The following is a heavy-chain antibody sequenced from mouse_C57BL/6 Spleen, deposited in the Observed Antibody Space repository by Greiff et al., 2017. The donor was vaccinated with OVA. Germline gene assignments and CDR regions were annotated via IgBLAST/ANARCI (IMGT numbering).Heavy chain of an antibody. J-gene: IGHJ2*01. Sequence: EVQLVESGGGLVQPGGSLSLSCAASGFTFTDYYMSWVRQPPGKALAWLGFIRNKANGYTTESSASVKGRFTISRDNSQSILYLQMNALRAEDSATYYCARSTGPLLDYWGQGTTLTVSS. CDR1: GFTFTDYY. D-gene: IGHD4-1*02. CDR3: ARSTGPLLDY. CDR2: IRNKANGYTT. V-gene: IGHV7-3*01.